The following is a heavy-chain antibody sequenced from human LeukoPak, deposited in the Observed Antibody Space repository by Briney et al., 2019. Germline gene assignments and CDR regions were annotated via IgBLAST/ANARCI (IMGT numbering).Heavy chain of an antibody. V-gene: IGHV3-21*01. CDR2: ISSSSSYI. Sequence: GGSLRLSCAASGFTFGSYSMNWVRQAPGKGLEWVSSISSSSSYIYYADSVKGRFTISRDNAKNSLYLQMNSLRAEDTAVYYCARRAAGTRYFDYWGQGTLVTVSS. CDR1: GFTFGSYS. D-gene: IGHD6-13*01. J-gene: IGHJ4*02. CDR3: ARRAAGTRYFDY.